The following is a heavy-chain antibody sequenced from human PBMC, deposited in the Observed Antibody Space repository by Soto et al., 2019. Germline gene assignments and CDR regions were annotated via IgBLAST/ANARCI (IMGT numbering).Heavy chain of an antibody. V-gene: IGHV3-23*01. J-gene: IGHJ1*01. CDR2: ISGTGRVT. CDR1: GFTFSSYA. CDR3: AKDVHYDIVTGIEYFDH. Sequence: EEQLLESGGGLVQRGGSLKISCAVAGFTFSSYAMSWVRQAPGKGLEWVSGISGTGRVTNYAESVKGRFTISRDNPKNTLYLEMKSLRAEDTAVYYCAKDVHYDIVTGIEYFDHWGQGTLVTVSS. D-gene: IGHD3-9*01.